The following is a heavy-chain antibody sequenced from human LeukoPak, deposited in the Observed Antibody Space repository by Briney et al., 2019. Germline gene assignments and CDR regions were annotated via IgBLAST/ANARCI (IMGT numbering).Heavy chain of an antibody. Sequence: GVSLRLSCAASGFTVSSNYMSWVRQAPGKGLEWVSVIYRGGSTYYADSVKGRFTISRDNSKNPLYLQMNSLRAEDTAVYYCASLGKLTNDYWGQGTLVTVSS. D-gene: IGHD7-27*01. V-gene: IGHV3-53*01. CDR2: IYRGGST. CDR3: ASLGKLTNDY. CDR1: GFTVSSNY. J-gene: IGHJ4*02.